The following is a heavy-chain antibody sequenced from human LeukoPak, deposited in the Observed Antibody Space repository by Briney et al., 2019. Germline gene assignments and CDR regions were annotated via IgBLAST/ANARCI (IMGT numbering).Heavy chain of an antibody. D-gene: IGHD6-19*01. Sequence: SETLSLTCTVSGGSISGYYWSWVRQPPGKGLEWIGYIYYSGSTNYNPSLKSRVTISVDTSKNQFSLKLSSVTAADTAVYYCARDKSSSGWYHYWGQGTLVTVSS. J-gene: IGHJ4*02. CDR1: GGSISGYY. CDR3: ARDKSSSGWYHY. CDR2: IYYSGST. V-gene: IGHV4-59*01.